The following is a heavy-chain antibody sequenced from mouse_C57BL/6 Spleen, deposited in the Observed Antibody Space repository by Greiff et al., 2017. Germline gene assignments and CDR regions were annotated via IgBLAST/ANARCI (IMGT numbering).Heavy chain of an antibody. V-gene: IGHV5-17*01. J-gene: IGHJ3*01. Sequence: DVKLVESGGGLVKPGGSLKLSCAASGFTFSDYGMHWVRQAPEKGLEWVAYISSGSSTIYYADTVKGRFTISRDNAKNTLFLQMTSMRSEDTAMYYCARGGSSPWFAYWGQGTLVTVSA. CDR3: ARGGSSPWFAY. D-gene: IGHD1-1*01. CDR2: ISSGSSTI. CDR1: GFTFSDYG.